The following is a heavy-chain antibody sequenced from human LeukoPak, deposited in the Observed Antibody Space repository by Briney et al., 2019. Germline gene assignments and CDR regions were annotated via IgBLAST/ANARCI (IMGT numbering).Heavy chain of an antibody. D-gene: IGHD3-10*01. CDR2: IYYSGST. V-gene: IGHV4-59*01. J-gene: IGHJ4*02. CDR3: ARGSGSGSYYLFDY. Sequence: SETLSLTCTISGGSISSYYWSWIRQPPGKGLEWIGYIYYSGSTNYNPSLKSRVTISADTSKNQFSLKLSSVTAADTAVYYCARGSGSGSYYLFDYWGQGTLVTVSS. CDR1: GGSISSYY.